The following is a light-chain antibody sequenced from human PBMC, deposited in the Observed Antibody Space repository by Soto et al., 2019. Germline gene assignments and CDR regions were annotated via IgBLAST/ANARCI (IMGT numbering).Light chain of an antibody. J-gene: IGLJ2*01. Sequence: QSVLTQPASVSGSPGQSITISCTGTSSDVGGSKYVSWYQQYPGKAPKLMIYEAIKRPSGVSNRFSGSRSGNTASLTISGLQAEDEADYYCCSYARSSTLVFGGGTKVTVL. CDR1: SSDVGGSKY. V-gene: IGLV2-23*01. CDR2: EAI. CDR3: CSYARSSTLV.